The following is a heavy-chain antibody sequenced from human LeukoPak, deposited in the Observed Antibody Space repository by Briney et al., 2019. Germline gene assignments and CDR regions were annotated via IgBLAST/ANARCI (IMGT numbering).Heavy chain of an antibody. J-gene: IGHJ4*02. CDR2: ISISSSTI. D-gene: IGHD3-10*01. Sequence: PGGSLRLSCAASGFTFSSYSMNWVRQAPGKGLEWVSYISISSSTIYYADAVKGRFTISRDNAKNSLYLQMNSLRAEDTAVYYCARGGFGELFSSDYWGQGTLVTVSS. V-gene: IGHV3-48*01. CDR3: ARGGFGELFSSDY. CDR1: GFTFSSYS.